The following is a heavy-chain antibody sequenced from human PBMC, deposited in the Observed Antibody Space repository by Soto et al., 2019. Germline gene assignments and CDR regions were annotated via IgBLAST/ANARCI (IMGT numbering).Heavy chain of an antibody. CDR1: GFTVSSNY. Sequence: GGSLRLSCAASGFTVSSNYMSWVRQAPGKGLEWVSVIYSGGSTYYADSVKGRFTISRDNSKNTLYLQMNSLRAEDTAVYYCARFAKPKLERLAFDIWGQGTMVTVSS. V-gene: IGHV3-53*01. CDR3: ARFAKPKLERLAFDI. CDR2: IYSGGST. D-gene: IGHD1-1*01. J-gene: IGHJ3*02.